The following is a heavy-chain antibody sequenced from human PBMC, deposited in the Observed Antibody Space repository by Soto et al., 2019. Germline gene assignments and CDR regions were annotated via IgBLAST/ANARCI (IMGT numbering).Heavy chain of an antibody. V-gene: IGHV3-11*06. CDR2: FSSSGSYT. J-gene: IGHJ4*02. Sequence: PGGSLRLSCAASGFTFSDYYMSWIRQAPGKGLEWVSYFSSSGSYTKYSDSVKGRFTISRDNAKSSLYLQMNSLRDEDTAVYYCARDRGSGGGIDYWGQGTLVTVSS. D-gene: IGHD1-26*01. CDR1: GFTFSDYY. CDR3: ARDRGSGGGIDY.